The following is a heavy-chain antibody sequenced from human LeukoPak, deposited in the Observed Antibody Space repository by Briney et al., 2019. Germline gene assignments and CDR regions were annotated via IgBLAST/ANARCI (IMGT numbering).Heavy chain of an antibody. Sequence: SETLSLTCAVSGYSISSGYYSGWFRQPPGEGLEWIGSIFHTGSTYYNPSLKNRVTISMDTSKNHFSLKLTSVTAADTALYYCATGCSGGSCFRGSWFDPWGQGTLVTVSS. D-gene: IGHD2-15*01. CDR1: GYSISSGYY. V-gene: IGHV4-38-2*01. J-gene: IGHJ5*02. CDR2: IFHTGST. CDR3: ATGCSGGSCFRGSWFDP.